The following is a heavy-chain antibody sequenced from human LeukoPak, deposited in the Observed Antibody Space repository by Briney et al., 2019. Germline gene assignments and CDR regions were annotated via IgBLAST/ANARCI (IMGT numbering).Heavy chain of an antibody. J-gene: IGHJ3*02. CDR1: GFTVSSNF. Sequence: GGSLRLSCAASGFTVSSNFMSWVRQAPGKGLEWVSVIYSGGNTYYADYVKGRFTISRDSSKNTLYLQMNSLRAEDTAVYHCARDRLPPLGAFDIWGQGTMVTVSS. CDR2: IYSGGNT. V-gene: IGHV3-66*01. CDR3: ARDRLPPLGAFDI. D-gene: IGHD3-16*01.